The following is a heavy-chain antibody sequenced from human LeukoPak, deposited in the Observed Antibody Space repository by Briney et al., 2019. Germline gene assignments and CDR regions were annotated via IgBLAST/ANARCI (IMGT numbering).Heavy chain of an antibody. CDR2: INSDGSST. Sequence: GGSLRLSCAASGFTFSSYWMHWVRQAPGKGLVWVSRINSDGSSTSYADSVKGRFTISRDNAKKTLYLQMNSLRAEDTAVYYCAKDLRHPYYYGSGSLSNPAYWGQGTLVTVSS. J-gene: IGHJ4*02. D-gene: IGHD3-10*01. CDR3: AKDLRHPYYYGSGSLSNPAY. V-gene: IGHV3-74*01. CDR1: GFTFSSYW.